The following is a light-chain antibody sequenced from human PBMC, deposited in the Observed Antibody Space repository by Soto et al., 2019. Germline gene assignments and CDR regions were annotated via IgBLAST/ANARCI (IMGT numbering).Light chain of an antibody. CDR2: GAS. CDR3: QQYGSSPRGT. V-gene: IGKV3-20*01. CDR1: QSVSSSY. J-gene: IGKJ2*02. Sequence: EIVLTQSPGTLSLSPGERATLSCRASQSVSSSYLAWYQQKPGQAPRLLIYGASCRATGIPDRFSGSGSGTDFTLTISRLEPEDFAVYYCQQYGSSPRGTFGQGTKLEIK.